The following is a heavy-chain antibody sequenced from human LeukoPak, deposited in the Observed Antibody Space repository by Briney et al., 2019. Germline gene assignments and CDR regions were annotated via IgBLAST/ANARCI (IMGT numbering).Heavy chain of an antibody. V-gene: IGHV3-23*01. CDR2: ISGGGGST. CDR1: GFTFSNFN. CDR3: AKGGKWDVTPFDY. J-gene: IGHJ4*02. D-gene: IGHD1-26*01. Sequence: GSLRLSCAASGFTFSNFNMNWVRQAPGKGLEWVSTISGGGGSTYYADSVKGRFTIPRDNSKNTLYLQVNSLRAEDTAVYYCAKGGKWDVTPFDYWGQGTLVTVSS.